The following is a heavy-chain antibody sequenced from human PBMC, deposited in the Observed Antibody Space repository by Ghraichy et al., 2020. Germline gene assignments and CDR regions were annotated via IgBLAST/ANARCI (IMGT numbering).Heavy chain of an antibody. CDR1: GFTFSSYW. CDR2: IKQDGSEK. V-gene: IGHV3-7*03. D-gene: IGHD5-18*01. CDR3: ARVDTAMVSHFDY. J-gene: IGHJ4*02. Sequence: GGSLRLSCAASGFTFSSYWMSWVRQAPGKGLEWVANIKQDGSEKYYVDSVKGRFTISRDNAKNSLYLQMNSLRAEDTAVYYCARVDTAMVSHFDYWGQGTLVTVSS.